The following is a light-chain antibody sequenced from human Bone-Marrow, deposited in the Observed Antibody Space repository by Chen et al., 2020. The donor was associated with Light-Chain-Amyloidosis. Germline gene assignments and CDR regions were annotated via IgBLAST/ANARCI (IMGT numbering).Light chain of an antibody. Sequence: SYELPQPPSVSLSPGKTARITCSADDLPTKYAYWYQQKPGQAPVLVIHRDTERPSGISERFSGSSSGTTATLTISGVQAEDEADYHCQSADSSGTYEVIFGGGTKLTVL. V-gene: IGLV3-25*03. CDR2: RDT. J-gene: IGLJ2*01. CDR1: DLPTKY. CDR3: QSADSSGTYEVI.